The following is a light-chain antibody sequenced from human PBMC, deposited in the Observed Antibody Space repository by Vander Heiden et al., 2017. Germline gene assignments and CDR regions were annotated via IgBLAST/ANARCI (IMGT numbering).Light chain of an antibody. CDR2: DAS. CDR1: QSVSSY. J-gene: IGKJ1*01. Sequence: EIVLTQSPATLSLSPGERATLSCRDSQSVSSYLAWYQQKPGQAPRLLIYDASNRATGIPARFSGSGSGTDFTLTISSLKPEDFAVYYCQQRSNWPPTFGQGTKVEIK. V-gene: IGKV3-11*01. CDR3: QQRSNWPPT.